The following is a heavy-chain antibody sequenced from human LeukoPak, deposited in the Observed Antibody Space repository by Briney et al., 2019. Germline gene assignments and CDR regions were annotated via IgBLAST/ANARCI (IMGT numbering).Heavy chain of an antibody. D-gene: IGHD3-22*01. CDR3: ARDPDRYGPYYYGMDV. CDR1: GFSFSSYG. CDR2: IWYDGSNK. J-gene: IGHJ6*02. Sequence: GGSLRLSCAASGFSFSSYGMHWVRQAPGKGLEWVAVIWYDGSNKYYADSVKGRFTISRDNSKNTLYLQMTSLRADDTAVYYCARDPDRYGPYYYGMDVWGQGTTVTVSS. V-gene: IGHV3-33*01.